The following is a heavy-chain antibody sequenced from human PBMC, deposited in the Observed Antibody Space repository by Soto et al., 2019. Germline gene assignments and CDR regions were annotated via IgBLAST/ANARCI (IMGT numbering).Heavy chain of an antibody. CDR1: GFTFSNFS. Sequence: GSLRLSCVGSGFTFSNFSINWVRQAPGKGLEWVSSISSRSDIYYADSLKGRFTISRDNAKNSVSLQMNSLRAEDTAVYYCAREYTAWPLAYGLDVWGQGTTVTVSS. V-gene: IGHV3-21*01. D-gene: IGHD2-2*02. J-gene: IGHJ6*02. CDR2: ISSRSDI. CDR3: AREYTAWPLAYGLDV.